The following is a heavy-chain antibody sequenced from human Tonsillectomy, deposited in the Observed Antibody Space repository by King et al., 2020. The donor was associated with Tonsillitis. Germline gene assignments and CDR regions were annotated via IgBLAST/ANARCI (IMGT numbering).Heavy chain of an antibody. D-gene: IGHD3-10*01. CDR2: ISGSGGST. J-gene: IGHJ1*01. Sequence: DVQLVESGGGLVQPGGSLRLSCAASGFTFSSYAMSWVRQAPGKGLEWVSAISGSGGSTYYADSVKGRFTISRDNSKNTLYLQMNSLRAEDTAVYYCAKDRNSERWFRELLYCFQHWGQGTLVTVSS. CDR1: GFTFSSYA. V-gene: IGHV3-23*04. CDR3: AKDRNSERWFRELLYCFQH.